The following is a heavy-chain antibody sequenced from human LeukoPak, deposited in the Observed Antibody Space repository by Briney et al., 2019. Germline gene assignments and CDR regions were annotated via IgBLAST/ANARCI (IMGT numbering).Heavy chain of an antibody. CDR2: IRYDGSNK. Sequence: GGSLRLSWAASGFTFSSYGMHWVRQAPGKGLEWVAFIRYDGSNKYYADSVKGRFTISRDNSKNTLYLQMNSLRAEDTAVYYCAKDPGAGYYDSSGYGPLDYWGQGTLVTVSS. V-gene: IGHV3-30*02. CDR3: AKDPGAGYYDSSGYGPLDY. J-gene: IGHJ4*02. D-gene: IGHD3-22*01. CDR1: GFTFSSYG.